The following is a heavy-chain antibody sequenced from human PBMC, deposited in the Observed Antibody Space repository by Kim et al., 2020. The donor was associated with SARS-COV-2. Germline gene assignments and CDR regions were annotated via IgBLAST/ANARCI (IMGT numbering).Heavy chain of an antibody. CDR1: GFTFSSYA. CDR2: ISGSGGST. D-gene: IGHD3-22*01. Sequence: GGSLRLSCAASGFTFSSYAMSWVRQAPGKGLEWVSAISGSGGSTYYADSVKGRFTISRDNSKNTLYLQMNSLRAEDTAVYYCANGHTYNYDSSGYLFDYCGEGDRVTVSS. J-gene: IGHJ4*02. V-gene: IGHV3-23*01. CDR3: ANGHTYNYDSSGYLFDY.